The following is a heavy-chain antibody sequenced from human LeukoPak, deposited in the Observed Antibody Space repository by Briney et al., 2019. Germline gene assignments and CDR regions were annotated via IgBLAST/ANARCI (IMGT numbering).Heavy chain of an antibody. D-gene: IGHD3-10*01. V-gene: IGHV4-34*01. CDR1: GGSFSGYY. J-gene: IGHJ4*02. CDR2: INHSGST. CDR3: ARGLLLWFGESHHFDY. Sequence: SETLSLTCAVYGGSFSGYYWNWIRQPPGKGLEWIGEINHSGSTSYNPSLKSRVTISVDTSKNQFSLKLSSVTAADTAIYYCARGLLLWFGESHHFDYWGQGTLVTVSS.